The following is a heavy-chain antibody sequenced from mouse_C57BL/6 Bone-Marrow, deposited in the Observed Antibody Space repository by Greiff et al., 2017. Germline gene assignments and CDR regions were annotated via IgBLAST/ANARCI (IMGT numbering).Heavy chain of an antibody. J-gene: IGHJ4*01. Sequence: LQESGAELVRPGSSVKLSCKASYFAFMASAMHWVKQRPGHGLEWIASFTMYSDATEYSENFKGKATLTANTSSSTAYMELSSLTSDECAVYDCASGMDYWGQGTSGTVSS. CDR3: ASGMDY. CDR2: FTMYSDAT. CDR1: YFAFMASA. V-gene: IGHV1-49*01.